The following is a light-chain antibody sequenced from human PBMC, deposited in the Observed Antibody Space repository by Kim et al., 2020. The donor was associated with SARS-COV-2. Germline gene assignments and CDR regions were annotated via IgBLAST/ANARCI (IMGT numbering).Light chain of an antibody. CDR2: KVS. CDR3: MYGTHRPPSFT. J-gene: IGKJ4*01. Sequence: DVIMTQSPLSLPVTLGQPASISCRSSQSLVFSDGKTYLNWFHQRPGQSPRRLIYKVSNRDSGVPDRFSGSGSGTDFTLKISRVEAEDVGVYYCMYGTHRPPSFTFGRGTKVDIK. V-gene: IGKV2-30*01. CDR1: QSLVFSDGKTY.